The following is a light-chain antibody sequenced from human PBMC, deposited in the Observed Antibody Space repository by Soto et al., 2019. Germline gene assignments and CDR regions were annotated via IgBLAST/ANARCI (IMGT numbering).Light chain of an antibody. CDR1: QGISSA. J-gene: IGKJ3*01. CDR3: QQFNNYPIT. Sequence: AIQLTQSPSSLSASVGDRVTITCRASQGISSALAWYQQKPGKAPKLLIYDASSLESGVPSRFSGSGSGTNFTLTVSSLQPEDFATYCCQQFNNYPITFGPGTKVDIK. CDR2: DAS. V-gene: IGKV1D-13*01.